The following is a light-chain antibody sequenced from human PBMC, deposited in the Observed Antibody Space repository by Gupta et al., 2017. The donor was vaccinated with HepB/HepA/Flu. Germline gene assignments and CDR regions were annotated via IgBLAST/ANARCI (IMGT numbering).Light chain of an antibody. Sequence: DIQMTQSPSTLSASVGDRVTITCRASQSISSWLAWYQQKPGKAPKLLIYKASSLESGVPSRFSGSGSGTEFTLTSSSLQPDDFATYDGQQYRAFGQGTKVEIK. CDR3: QQYRA. V-gene: IGKV1-5*03. CDR1: QSISSW. J-gene: IGKJ1*01. CDR2: KAS.